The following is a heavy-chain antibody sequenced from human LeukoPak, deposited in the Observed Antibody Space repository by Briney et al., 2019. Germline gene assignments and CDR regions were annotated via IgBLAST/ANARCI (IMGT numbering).Heavy chain of an antibody. CDR1: GGTFSSYA. CDR2: ITPIFGTA. Sequence: ASVKVSCKASGGTFSSYAISWVRQAPGQGLEWMGGITPIFGTANYAQKFQGRVTITAVESMSTAYMEVNSLRSEDTAVYYCARGWLAETTVVTPYNYWGQGTLVTVSS. V-gene: IGHV1-69*13. J-gene: IGHJ4*02. CDR3: ARGWLAETTVVTPYNY. D-gene: IGHD4-23*01.